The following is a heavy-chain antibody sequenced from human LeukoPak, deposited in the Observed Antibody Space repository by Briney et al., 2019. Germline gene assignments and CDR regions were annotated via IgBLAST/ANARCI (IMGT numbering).Heavy chain of an antibody. CDR3: ARCTESGSYAHAGY. V-gene: IGHV4-28*01. D-gene: IGHD1-26*01. CDR2: IYYSGST. CDR1: GYSISSSNW. Sequence: SETLSLTCAVSGYSISSSNWWGWIRQPPGKGLEWIGYIYYSGSTYYNPSLKSRVTMSVDTSKNQFSLKLSSVTAVDTAVYYCARCTESGSYAHAGYWGQGTLVTVSS. J-gene: IGHJ4*02.